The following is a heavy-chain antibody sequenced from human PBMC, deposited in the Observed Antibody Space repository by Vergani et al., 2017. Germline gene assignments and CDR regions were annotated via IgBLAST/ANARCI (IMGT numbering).Heavy chain of an antibody. Sequence: EVQLVESGGGLVKPGGSLRLSCAASGFTFSSYSMNWVRQAPGKGLEWVSSISSSSSYIYYADSVKGRFTISRDNAKNSLYLQMNSLRAEDTAVYYCARDMYYYDSSGYFRWFDPWGQGTLVTVSS. CDR1: GFTFSSYS. CDR3: ARDMYYYDSSGYFRWFDP. J-gene: IGHJ5*02. CDR2: ISSSSSYI. D-gene: IGHD3-22*01. V-gene: IGHV3-21*01.